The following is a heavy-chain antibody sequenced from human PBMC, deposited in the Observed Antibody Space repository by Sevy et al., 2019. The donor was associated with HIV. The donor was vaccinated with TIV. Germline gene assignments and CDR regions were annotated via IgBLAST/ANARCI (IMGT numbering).Heavy chain of an antibody. J-gene: IGHJ4*02. D-gene: IGHD1-26*01. Sequence: GGSLRLSCAASGVTFNNYAMSWVRQAPGKGLEWVAVISGSGGSTNYADAAKGRFTISSDNSKNTLYLQMNSLRAEDTAVYYCAKRVGATGGVFDYWGQGTLVTVSS. CDR1: GVTFNNYA. V-gene: IGHV3-23*01. CDR3: AKRVGATGGVFDY. CDR2: ISGSGGST.